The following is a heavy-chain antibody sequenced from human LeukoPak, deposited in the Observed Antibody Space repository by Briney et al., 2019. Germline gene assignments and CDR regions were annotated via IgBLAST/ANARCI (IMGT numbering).Heavy chain of an antibody. Sequence: GGSLRLSCDVPGFIAGYNYMSWVRQAPGEGLEGVSVIYRGDTYYADSVEGGFIISSDDSKNTVFFQVKNLRVEDTAEYFCASYYCSSGSCYFDHWGQGTLVTVSS. CDR1: GFIAGYNY. CDR2: IYRGDT. V-gene: IGHV3-53*01. J-gene: IGHJ4*02. CDR3: ASYYCSSGSCYFDH. D-gene: IGHD2-15*01.